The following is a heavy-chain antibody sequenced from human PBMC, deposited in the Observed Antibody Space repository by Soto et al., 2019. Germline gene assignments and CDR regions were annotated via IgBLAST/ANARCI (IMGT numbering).Heavy chain of an antibody. CDR1: GGSFSCYY. D-gene: IGHD5-18*01. CDR2: INHSGST. Sequence: PSETLSLTCAVYGGSFSCYYWSWIRQPPGKGLEWIGEINHSGSTNYNPSLKSRVTISVDTSKNQFSLRLSSVTAADTAVYYCARGGVDTAMVYFDYWGQGTLVTVSS. V-gene: IGHV4-34*01. J-gene: IGHJ4*02. CDR3: ARGGVDTAMVYFDY.